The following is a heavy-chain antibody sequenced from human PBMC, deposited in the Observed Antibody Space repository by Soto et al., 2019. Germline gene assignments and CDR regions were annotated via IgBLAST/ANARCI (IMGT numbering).Heavy chain of an antibody. J-gene: IGHJ4*02. CDR2: ISYDGSNQ. CDR3: ARDLGAWKFDY. D-gene: IGHD1-1*01. CDR1: GFTFSSHA. V-gene: IGHV3-30-3*01. Sequence: QVQLVDSGGGVVHPGRSLRLSYAAYGFTFSSHAMHWVRQAPGRGLEWVAFISYDGSNQHYADSVKGRFTISRDNSENTLYLHMNSLRGEDTAMYFCARDLGAWKFDYWGQGTLVTVSS.